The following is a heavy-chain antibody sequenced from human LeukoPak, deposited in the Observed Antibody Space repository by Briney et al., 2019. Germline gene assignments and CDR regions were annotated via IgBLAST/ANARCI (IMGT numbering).Heavy chain of an antibody. V-gene: IGHV4-4*02. CDR3: ARIGKRGQLLRVVNDC. J-gene: IGHJ4*02. CDR2: IYHSGST. Sequence: PSGTLSLTCAVSGGSISSRNWWSWVRQPPGKGLEWIREIYHSGSTNYNPSLKSRVTISVDKSKNQFSLKLSSVTAADTAVYYCARIGKRGQLLRVVNDCWGQGTLVTVSS. CDR1: GGSISSRNW. D-gene: IGHD3-10*01.